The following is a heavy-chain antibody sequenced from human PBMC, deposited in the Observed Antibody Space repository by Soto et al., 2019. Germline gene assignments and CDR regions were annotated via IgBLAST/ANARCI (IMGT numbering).Heavy chain of an antibody. D-gene: IGHD1-26*01. CDR3: ARGGGSDSFDY. CDR2: INHLETT. Sequence: PSETLSLTCTVSGASITFGGYSWSWIRQTPGKGLEWIGYINHLETTFYNPSFESRLTLSIDRAKNQFSLKLHSMSAADRAVYFCARGGGSDSFDYWGQGSPGTVSS. CDR1: GASITFGGYS. J-gene: IGHJ4*02. V-gene: IGHV4-30-2*01.